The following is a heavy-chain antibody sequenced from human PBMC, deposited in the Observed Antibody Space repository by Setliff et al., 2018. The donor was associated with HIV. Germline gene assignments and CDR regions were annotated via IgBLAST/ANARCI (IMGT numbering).Heavy chain of an antibody. CDR2: IIPIFGMA. V-gene: IGHV1-69*04. D-gene: IGHD3-10*01. CDR1: GDIFNNNA. J-gene: IGHJ3*02. Sequence: SVKVSGKASGDIFNNNAINWVRQAPGQGLEWMGRIIPIFGMANYARKFQGRVTITADKSTSTAYLELSSLTYDDTAICYCARAEFLGPESDFDIWGQGTMVTVSS. CDR3: ARAEFLGPESDFDI.